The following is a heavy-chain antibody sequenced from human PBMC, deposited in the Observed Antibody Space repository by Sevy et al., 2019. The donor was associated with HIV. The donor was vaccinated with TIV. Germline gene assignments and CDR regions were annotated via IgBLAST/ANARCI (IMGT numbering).Heavy chain of an antibody. CDR1: GFTFSSYS. Sequence: GGSLRLSCAASGFTFSSYSMNWVRQAPGKGLEWVSYISSSSSTIYYADSVKGRFTISRDNAKNSLYLQMNSLRDEDTAVYYCARPGGGSGSYTSYYYYGMDVWGQGTTVTVSS. J-gene: IGHJ6*02. CDR3: ARPGGGSGSYTSYYYYGMDV. CDR2: ISSSSSTI. V-gene: IGHV3-48*02. D-gene: IGHD3-10*01.